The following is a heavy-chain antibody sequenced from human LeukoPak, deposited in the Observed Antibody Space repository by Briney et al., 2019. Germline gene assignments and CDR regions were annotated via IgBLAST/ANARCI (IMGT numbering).Heavy chain of an antibody. D-gene: IGHD3-3*01. Sequence: SVKVSCKASGGTFSSYAISWVRQAPGQGLEWMGGIIPIFGTANYAQKFQGRVTITTDESTSTAYMELSSLRSEDTAVYYCARVMSYYDFWSGYENWFDPWGQGTLVTVYS. CDR1: GGTFSSYA. CDR3: ARVMSYYDFWSGYENWFDP. J-gene: IGHJ5*02. CDR2: IIPIFGTA. V-gene: IGHV1-69*05.